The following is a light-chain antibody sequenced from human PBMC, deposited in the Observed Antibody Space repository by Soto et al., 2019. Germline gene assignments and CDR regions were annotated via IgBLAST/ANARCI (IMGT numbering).Light chain of an antibody. J-gene: IGKJ1*01. V-gene: IGKV1-5*01. CDR2: DAS. CDR3: QQYNSYSWT. Sequence: DIQMTQSPSSLSASVGDRVTITCRASQSIGTYLHWYQQKPGKAPKLLIYDASSLESGVPSRFSGSGSGTEFTLTISSLQPDDFATYYCQQYNSYSWTFGQGTKVDI. CDR1: QSIGTY.